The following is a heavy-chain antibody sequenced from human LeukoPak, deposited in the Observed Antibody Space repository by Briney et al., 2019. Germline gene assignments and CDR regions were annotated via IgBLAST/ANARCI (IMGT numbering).Heavy chain of an antibody. CDR2: INHSGST. CDR3: AREQSGSYQDY. CDR1: GGSFSGYY. V-gene: IGHV4-34*01. Sequence: PSETLSLTCAVYGGSFSGYYWSWIRQPPGKGLEWIGEINHSGSTNYNPSLKSRVTISVDTSKNQFSLKLSSVTAADTAVYYCAREQSGSYQDYWGQGTLVTVSS. D-gene: IGHD1-26*01. J-gene: IGHJ4*02.